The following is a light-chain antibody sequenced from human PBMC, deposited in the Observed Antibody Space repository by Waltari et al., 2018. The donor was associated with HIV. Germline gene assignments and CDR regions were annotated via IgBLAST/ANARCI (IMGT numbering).Light chain of an antibody. CDR3: GTWDSSLSAVL. CDR1: NSNIGNNF. J-gene: IGLJ2*01. CDR2: DSN. V-gene: IGLV1-51*01. Sequence: QSVLTQPPSVSAAAGQKVTISCSGSNSNIGNNFVSWYQQLPETAPKLLISDSNKRPSGIPYRFSGSKSDTSATLDITGLQTGDEADYYCGTWDSSLSAVLFGGGTKLTVL.